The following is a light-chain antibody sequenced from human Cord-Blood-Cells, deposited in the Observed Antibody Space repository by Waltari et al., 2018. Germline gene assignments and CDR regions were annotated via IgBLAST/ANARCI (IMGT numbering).Light chain of an antibody. CDR2: EVS. Sequence: QSALTQPASVSGSPGQSITISCTGPSSDVGGSNYVSWYQQHPGKAPKLMIYEVSNRPSWVSNRFSGSKSGNTASLTISGLQAEDEADYYCSSYTSSSTYVFGTGTKVTVL. J-gene: IGLJ1*01. V-gene: IGLV2-14*01. CDR3: SSYTSSSTYV. CDR1: SSDVGGSNY.